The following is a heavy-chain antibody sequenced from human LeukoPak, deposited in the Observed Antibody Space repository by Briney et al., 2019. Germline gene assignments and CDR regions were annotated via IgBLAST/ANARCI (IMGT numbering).Heavy chain of an antibody. CDR3: ARDPLPAYCGGDCYSSNDY. Sequence: SVKVSCKASGGTLSSYAISWVRQAPGQGLEWMGGIIPIFGTANYAQKFQGRVTITADESTSTAYMELSSLRSEDTAVYYCARDPLPAYCGGDCYSSNDYWGQGTLVTVSS. D-gene: IGHD2-21*02. CDR2: IIPIFGTA. V-gene: IGHV1-69*13. J-gene: IGHJ4*02. CDR1: GGTLSSYA.